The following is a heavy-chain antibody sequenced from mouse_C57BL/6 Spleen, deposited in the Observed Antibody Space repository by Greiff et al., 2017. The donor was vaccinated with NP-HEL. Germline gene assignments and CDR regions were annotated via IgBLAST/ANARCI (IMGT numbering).Heavy chain of an antibody. J-gene: IGHJ1*03. D-gene: IGHD1-1*01. V-gene: IGHV1-15*01. Sequence: QVQLQQSGPELVRPGASVSLSCKASGYTFTDYEMHWVKQTPVHGLEWIGAINPETGGTAYNQKFKGKAILTEDKSSSTAYMVLRSLTSEDSAVYYCTRESGSSWYCEVWGTGTTVTVSS. CDR3: TRESGSSWYCEV. CDR2: INPETGGT. CDR1: GYTFTDYE.